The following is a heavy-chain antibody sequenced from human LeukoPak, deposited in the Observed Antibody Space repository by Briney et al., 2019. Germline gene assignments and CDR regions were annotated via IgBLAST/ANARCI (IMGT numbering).Heavy chain of an antibody. CDR1: GFTFSSYS. V-gene: IGHV3-21*01. CDR3: ARGGWPEPLDH. CDR2: IGSSSSYI. D-gene: IGHD5-12*01. J-gene: IGHJ4*02. Sequence: TSGGSLRLSCSASGFTFSSYSMHWVRQAPGKGLEWVSSIGSSSSYIYYADSVKGRFTISRDNAKNSLYLQMNFLRAEDTAVYYCARGGWPEPLDHWGQGTLVTVSS.